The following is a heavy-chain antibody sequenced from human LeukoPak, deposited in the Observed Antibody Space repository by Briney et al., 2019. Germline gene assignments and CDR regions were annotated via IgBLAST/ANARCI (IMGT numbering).Heavy chain of an antibody. D-gene: IGHD3-10*01. CDR1: GFTFSRFW. CDR3: ARGGGISGRVTMVRGVIEPDYYYYYMDV. J-gene: IGHJ6*03. Sequence: GGSLRLSCAASGFTFSRFWMHWVRQAPGKGLVWVSRINSDGSSTNYADSVKGRFTISRDNAKNTLYLQMNSLRAEDTAVYYCARGGGISGRVTMVRGVIEPDYYYYYMDVWGKGTTVTVSS. V-gene: IGHV3-74*01. CDR2: INSDGSST.